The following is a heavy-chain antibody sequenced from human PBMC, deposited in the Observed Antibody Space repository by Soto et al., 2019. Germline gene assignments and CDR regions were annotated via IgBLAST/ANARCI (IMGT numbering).Heavy chain of an antibody. CDR3: ARYCSGGSCYSRRAFDI. D-gene: IGHD2-15*01. CDR2: IYPGDSDT. Sequence: GESLKISCKGSGYSFTSYWIGWVRQMPGKGLEWMGIIYPGDSDTRYSPSFQGQVTISADKSISTAYLQWSSLKASDTAMYYCARYCSGGSCYSRRAFDIWGQGTMVTVSS. J-gene: IGHJ3*02. V-gene: IGHV5-51*01. CDR1: GYSFTSYW.